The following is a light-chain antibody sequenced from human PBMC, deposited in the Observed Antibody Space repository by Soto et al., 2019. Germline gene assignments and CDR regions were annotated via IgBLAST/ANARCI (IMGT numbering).Light chain of an antibody. Sequence: EIVMTQSPATLSVSEGERVTLSCRASQSVSSSFLAWYQQTTGQANRLIIYGASSRATGITDRFSGSGSGTDFTITISRLQTEDVAVYYCHQYGSSPATFGQGTPVDIK. V-gene: IGKV3-20*01. J-gene: IGKJ1*01. CDR3: HQYGSSPAT. CDR2: GAS. CDR1: QSVSSSF.